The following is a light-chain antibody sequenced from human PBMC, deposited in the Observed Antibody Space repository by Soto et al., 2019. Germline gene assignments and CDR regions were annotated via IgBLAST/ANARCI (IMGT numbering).Light chain of an antibody. CDR3: QQYNSYLYT. CDR1: QSISSW. CDR2: DAS. Sequence: DIQMPQSPSPLSASVGDRVTITCRASQSISSWLAWYQQKPGKAPKLLIYDASSLESGVPSRFSGSGSGTEFTLTISSLQPDDFATYYCQQYNSYLYTFGQGTKLEIK. V-gene: IGKV1-5*01. J-gene: IGKJ2*01.